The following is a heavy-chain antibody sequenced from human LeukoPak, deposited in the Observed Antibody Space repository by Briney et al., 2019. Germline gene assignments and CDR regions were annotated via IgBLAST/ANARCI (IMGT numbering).Heavy chain of an antibody. D-gene: IGHD4/OR15-4a*01. V-gene: IGHV3-53*01. J-gene: IGHJ4*02. CDR3: ARRAGAYSHPYDY. CDR1: GVTLSSNP. Sequence: GGAPRISCKVSGVTLSSNPMSWVRQAPGEGTEWVSFIYSDNTHYSDSVKGRFTISRDNSKNTLYLQMNSLRAEDTAVYYCARRAGAYSHPYDYWGQGTLVTVSS. CDR2: IYSDNT.